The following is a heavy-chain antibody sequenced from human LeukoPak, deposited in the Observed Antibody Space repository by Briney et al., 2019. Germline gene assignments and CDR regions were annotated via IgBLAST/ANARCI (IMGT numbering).Heavy chain of an antibody. V-gene: IGHV5-51*01. Sequence: GESLKISCQGSGYSFTSYWIGWVRPLPGKGLEWMGIIYPGDSDTRYSPSFQGQVTISADKSISTAYLQWSSLKASDTAMYYCARISNYYDSSGTFGYWGQGTLVTVSS. CDR3: ARISNYYDSSGTFGY. J-gene: IGHJ4*02. CDR1: GYSFTSYW. D-gene: IGHD3-22*01. CDR2: IYPGDSDT.